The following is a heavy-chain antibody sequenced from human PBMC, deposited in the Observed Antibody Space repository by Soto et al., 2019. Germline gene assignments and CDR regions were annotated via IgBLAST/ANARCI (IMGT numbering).Heavy chain of an antibody. CDR2: ISGSGRTT. CDR3: APALPPYYDTLTHLAKPDAFDI. CDR1: GFTCSAHY. J-gene: IGHJ3*02. D-gene: IGHD3-22*01. V-gene: IGHV3-11*01. Sequence: GGSLSLSCAAAGFTCSAHYMTWIRQAPGKGLEGVLYISGSGRTTYYADSVKGRFTISRDKSKNTLYLQMNSLRAEDTAVYYCAPALPPYYDTLTHLAKPDAFDIWGQGTMVTVSS.